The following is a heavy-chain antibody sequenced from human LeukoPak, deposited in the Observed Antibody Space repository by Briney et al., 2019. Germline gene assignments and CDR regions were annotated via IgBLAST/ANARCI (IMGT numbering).Heavy chain of an antibody. D-gene: IGHD1-26*01. J-gene: IGHJ4*01. CDR2: IYYSGST. CDR3: ARNASDSGPSYCGD. CDR1: GCSIISGTYY. V-gene: IGHV4-39*01. Sequence: PSETLSLTCTVSGCSIISGTYYWVRVRQPPGKGLEWIGSIYYSGSTSYNPSLKSRVTLSVDTSKNQFSLKLDSVTAAATDCYYCARNASDSGPSYCGDWGHVALVTVSS.